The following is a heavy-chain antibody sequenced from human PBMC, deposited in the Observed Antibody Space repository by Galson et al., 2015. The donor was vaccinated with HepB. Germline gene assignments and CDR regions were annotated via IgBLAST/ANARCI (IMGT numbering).Heavy chain of an antibody. D-gene: IGHD3-22*01. Sequence: SLRLSCAASGFTFSSYSMNWVRQAPGKGLEWVSYISSSSTIYYADSVKGRFTISRDNAKNSLYLQMNSLRAEDTAVYYCARDIYYDSSGYSDAFDIWGQGTMVTVSS. V-gene: IGHV3-48*01. J-gene: IGHJ3*02. CDR2: ISSSSTI. CDR3: ARDIYYDSSGYSDAFDI. CDR1: GFTFSSYS.